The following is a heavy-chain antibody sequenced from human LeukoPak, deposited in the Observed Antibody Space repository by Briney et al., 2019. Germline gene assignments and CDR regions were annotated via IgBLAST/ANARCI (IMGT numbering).Heavy chain of an antibody. J-gene: IGHJ4*02. D-gene: IGHD6-19*01. CDR3: AKVAGYSSGWYYGRVDY. CDR2: ISYDGSNK. CDR1: GFTFSGYG. Sequence: PGGSLRLSCAASGFTFSGYGMHWVRQAPGKGLEWVAVISYDGSNKYYADSVKGRFTISRDNSKNTLYLQMNSLRAEDTAVYYCAKVAGYSSGWYYGRVDYWGQGTLVTVSS. V-gene: IGHV3-30*18.